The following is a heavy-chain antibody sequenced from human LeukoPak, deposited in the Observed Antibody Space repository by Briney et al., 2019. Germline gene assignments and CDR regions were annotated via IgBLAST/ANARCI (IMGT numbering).Heavy chain of an antibody. CDR1: GFTFSSYG. J-gene: IGHJ4*02. CDR2: ISYDGSNK. CDR3: AKDRTAGYDGLVDY. V-gene: IGHV3-30*18. Sequence: GGSLRLSCAASGFTFSSYGMHWVRQAPGKGLEWVAVISYDGSNKYYTDSVKGRFTISRDNSKNTLYLQMNSLRAEDTAVYYCAKDRTAGYDGLVDYWGQGTLVTVSS. D-gene: IGHD5-12*01.